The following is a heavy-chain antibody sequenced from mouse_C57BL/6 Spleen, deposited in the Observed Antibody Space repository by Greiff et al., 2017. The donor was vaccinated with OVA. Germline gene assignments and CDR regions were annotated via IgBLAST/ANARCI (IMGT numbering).Heavy chain of an antibody. Sequence: QVHVKQPGAELVRPGSSVKLSCKASGYTFTSYWLDWVKQRPGQGLEWIGNIYPSDSETHYNQKFKDKATLTVDKSSSTAYMQLSSLTSEDSEVYYCARRGLGRGYFDVWGTGTTVTVSS. D-gene: IGHD4-1*01. V-gene: IGHV1-61*01. J-gene: IGHJ1*03. CDR2: IYPSDSET. CDR3: ARRGLGRGYFDV. CDR1: GYTFTSYW.